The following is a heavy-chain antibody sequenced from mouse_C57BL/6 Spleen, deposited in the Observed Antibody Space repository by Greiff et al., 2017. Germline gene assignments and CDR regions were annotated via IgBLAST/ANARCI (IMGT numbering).Heavy chain of an antibody. Sequence: DVKLVESGGGLVQPGGSLKLSCAASGFTFSDYYMYWVRQTPEKRLEWVAYISNGGGSTYYPDTVKGRFTISRDNAKNTRYLQMSRLKSEDTAMYYCARPRCYGSSYEGYVDVWGTGTTVTVSA. CDR2: ISNGGGST. CDR3: ARPRCYGSSYEGYVDV. D-gene: IGHD1-1*01. J-gene: IGHJ1*03. V-gene: IGHV5-12*01. CDR1: GFTFSDYY.